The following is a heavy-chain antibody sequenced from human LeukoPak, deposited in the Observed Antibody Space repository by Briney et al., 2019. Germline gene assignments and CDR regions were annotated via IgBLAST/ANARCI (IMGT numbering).Heavy chain of an antibody. J-gene: IGHJ3*01. D-gene: IGHD2-2*01. Sequence: PGGSLRLSCAASGFTFSTYNMNWVRQAPGKGLEWVSSISTNSNYIYYADSVKGRFTISRDNAKNSLYLQMNSLRAEDTAVYYCASRSSTSMGGQGKMVTVSS. CDR1: GFTFSTYN. V-gene: IGHV3-21*01. CDR3: ASRSSTSM. CDR2: ISTNSNYI.